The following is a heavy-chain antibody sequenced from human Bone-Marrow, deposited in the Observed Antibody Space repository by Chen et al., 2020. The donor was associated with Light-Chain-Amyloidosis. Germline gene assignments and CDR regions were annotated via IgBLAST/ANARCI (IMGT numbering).Heavy chain of an antibody. D-gene: IGHD3-10*01. Sequence: VQLVESGGGLVQPGGPLRLSCSTSGFNFSSFGMSWVRQAPGKGLAWVSTVSGSTVSTYYAGAVKGRFIISRDNSKSTLYLQMNSLRAGDTAVYFCTRKGGYFDFWGQGSLVTVSS. CDR2: VSGSTVST. CDR3: TRKGGYFDF. V-gene: IGHV3-23*04. J-gene: IGHJ4*02. CDR1: GFNFSSFG.